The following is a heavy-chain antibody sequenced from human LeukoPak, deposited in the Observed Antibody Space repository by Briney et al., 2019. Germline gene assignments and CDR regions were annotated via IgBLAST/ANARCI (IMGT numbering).Heavy chain of an antibody. CDR3: ARWGSSTSLIN. CDR2: INNIGRST. CDR1: GFTFGDYW. V-gene: IGHV3-74*01. Sequence: PGGSLRLSCAASGFTFGDYWMHWVRQAPGKGLVWVSRINNIGRSTDYADSVKGRFTISRDNAKNTLYLQMNSLRAEDTAVYYCARWGSSTSLINWGQGTLVTVSS. J-gene: IGHJ4*02. D-gene: IGHD2-2*01.